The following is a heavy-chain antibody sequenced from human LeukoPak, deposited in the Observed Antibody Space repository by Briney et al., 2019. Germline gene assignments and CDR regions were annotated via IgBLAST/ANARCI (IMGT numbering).Heavy chain of an antibody. J-gene: IGHJ3*02. V-gene: IGHV3-23*01. CDR2: ISGSGGST. D-gene: IGHD1-26*01. Sequence: PGGSLRLSCAASGFTFSSYAMSWVRQAPGKGLEWVSAISGSGGSTYYADSVKGRFTISRDNSKNTLYLQMNSLRAEDTAVYHCAKDSVGVTGADAFDIWGQGTMVTVSS. CDR1: GFTFSSYA. CDR3: AKDSVGVTGADAFDI.